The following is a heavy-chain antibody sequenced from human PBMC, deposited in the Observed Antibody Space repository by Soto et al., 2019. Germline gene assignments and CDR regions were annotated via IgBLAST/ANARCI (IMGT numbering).Heavy chain of an antibody. CDR2: IYYSGST. CDR1: GGSISSYY. V-gene: IGHV4-59*01. J-gene: IGHJ3*02. CDR3: ARDSPFDAFDI. Sequence: SETLSLTCTVSGGSISSYYWSWIRQPPGKGLEWIGYIYYSGSTNYNPSLKSRVTISVDTSKNQFSLKLSSVTAADTAVYYCARDSPFDAFDIWGQGTMVTVSS.